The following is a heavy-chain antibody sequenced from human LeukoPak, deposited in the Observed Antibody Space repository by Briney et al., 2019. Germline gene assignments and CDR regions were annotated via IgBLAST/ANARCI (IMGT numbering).Heavy chain of an antibody. J-gene: IGHJ4*02. CDR2: ISRSSRYI. CDR1: GFTFTSYS. CDR3: ARDYYGDYYFDS. Sequence: GGSLRLSCAAFGFTFTSYSMNWVRQAPGKGLEWVSSISRSSRYIYYADSVKGRFTISRDNAKNSLYLQMNSLRAEDTAVYYCARDYYGDYYFDSWGQGTLVTVSS. D-gene: IGHD4-17*01. V-gene: IGHV3-21*01.